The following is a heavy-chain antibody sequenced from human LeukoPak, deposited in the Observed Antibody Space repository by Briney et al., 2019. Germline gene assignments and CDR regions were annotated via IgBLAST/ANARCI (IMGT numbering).Heavy chain of an antibody. D-gene: IGHD4-23*01. J-gene: IGHJ4*02. Sequence: GGSLRLSCAASGFTFSSNYMYWVRQAPGKGLEWVSVIYSGGGTYYADSVMGRFTISRDNSKNTLYLQMNSLKAEDTAVYYCARGGGSYGGNGGFDYWGQGTLVTVSS. V-gene: IGHV3-53*01. CDR2: IYSGGGT. CDR3: ARGGGSYGGNGGFDY. CDR1: GFTFSSNY.